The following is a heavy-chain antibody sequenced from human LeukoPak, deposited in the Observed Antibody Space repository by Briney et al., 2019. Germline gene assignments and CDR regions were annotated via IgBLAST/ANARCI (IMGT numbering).Heavy chain of an antibody. D-gene: IGHD6-19*01. J-gene: IGHJ4*02. CDR1: GFTFSSYS. CDR2: ISSSSSYI. V-gene: IGHV3-21*01. Sequence: PGGSLRLSCAASGFTFSSYSMNWVRQAPGKGLEWVSSISSSSSYIYYADSVKGRFTISRDNAKNSLYLQMNSLRAEDTAVYYCARWASSSGWYPHYFDYWGQGTLVTVSS. CDR3: ARWASSSGWYPHYFDY.